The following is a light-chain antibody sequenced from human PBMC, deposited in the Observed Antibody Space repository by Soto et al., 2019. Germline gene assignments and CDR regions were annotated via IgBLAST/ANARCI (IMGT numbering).Light chain of an antibody. V-gene: IGLV2-14*01. CDR1: SSDVGGYIY. J-gene: IGLJ3*02. Sequence: QSALTQPASVSGSPGQSITIICTGTSSDVGGYIYVSWYQQHPGKAPKLMIYEVSNRPSGISNRFSGSKSGNTASLTISGLPAEDEADYYCSSYTSSNTLVFGGGTKVTVL. CDR3: SSYTSSNTLV. CDR2: EVS.